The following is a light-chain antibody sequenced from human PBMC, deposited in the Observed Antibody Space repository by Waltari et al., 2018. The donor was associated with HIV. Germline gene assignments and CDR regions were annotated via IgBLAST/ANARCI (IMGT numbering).Light chain of an antibody. V-gene: IGKV3-15*01. CDR2: DAA. CDR1: QRVRSN. J-gene: IGKJ3*01. CDR3: QEYNKWPVT. Sequence: VMTQSPAALSVSPGERATLSCKAMQRVRSNLAWYQQKPGQAHRFLIYDAATRATGIPARFRGSGSGTEFTLTISSLQSEDFAIYDCQEYNKWPVTVGPGTKVDIK.